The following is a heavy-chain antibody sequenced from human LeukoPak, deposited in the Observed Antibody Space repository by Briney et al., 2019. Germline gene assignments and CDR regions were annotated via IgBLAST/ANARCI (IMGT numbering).Heavy chain of an antibody. CDR3: ARYDFWSGYSDP. D-gene: IGHD3-3*01. CDR2: ISAYNGNT. CDR1: GYTFTSYG. V-gene: IGHV1-18*01. J-gene: IGHJ5*02. Sequence: GASVKVSCKASGYTFTSYGISGVGQAPGQGLDWMGWISAYNGNTNYAQKLQGRVTMTTDTSTSTPYMELRSLRPDDTAVYYCARYDFWSGYSDPWGQGTLVTVSS.